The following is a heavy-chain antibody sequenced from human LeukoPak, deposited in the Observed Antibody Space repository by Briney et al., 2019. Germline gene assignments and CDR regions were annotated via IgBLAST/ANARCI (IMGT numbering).Heavy chain of an antibody. D-gene: IGHD5-12*01. CDR3: ATPPSGYEYDFDY. CDR1: GYRFTNYW. J-gene: IGHJ4*02. V-gene: IGHV5-51*01. CDR2: ISPDDSDT. Sequence: GESLKISCQGFGYRFTNYWIAWVRQMPGKGLEWMGIISPDDSDTRYSPSFQGRVTISADKSINTAYLQWSSLKASDTAMYYCATPPSGYEYDFDYWGQGTLVTVSS.